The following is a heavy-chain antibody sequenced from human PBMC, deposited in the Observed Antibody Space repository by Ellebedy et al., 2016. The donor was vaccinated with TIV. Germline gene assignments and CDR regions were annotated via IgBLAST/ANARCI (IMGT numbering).Heavy chain of an antibody. D-gene: IGHD3-10*01. Sequence: MPSETLSLTCTASGGSISSYYWSWIRQPPGKGLEWIGYIYYSGSTNYNPSLKRRVTISVDTSKNQFSLKLSSVTAADTAVYYCARDPAPYGSGSPGWFDPWGQGTLVTVSS. J-gene: IGHJ5*02. CDR3: ARDPAPYGSGSPGWFDP. V-gene: IGHV4-59*01. CDR1: GGSISSYY. CDR2: IYYSGST.